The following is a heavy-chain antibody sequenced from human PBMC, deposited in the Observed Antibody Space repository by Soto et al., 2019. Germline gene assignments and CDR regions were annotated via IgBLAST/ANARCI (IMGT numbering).Heavy chain of an antibody. CDR3: VRFTHCNYGSCYSDYYYGLHV. CDR1: GFTISSIG. CDR2: ISYDGTNK. J-gene: IGHJ6*02. V-gene: IGHV3-30-3*01. Sequence: LLVEAGGGAVQPGRSLRVSCAASGFTISSIGMNWVRQAPGKGLEWVAFISYDGTNKYYTDYVKGRFTITRDNSKNKLFLQINSLRVEDTALYYCVRFTHCNYGSCYSDYYYGLHVWGQGTTVTVSS. D-gene: IGHD2-15*01.